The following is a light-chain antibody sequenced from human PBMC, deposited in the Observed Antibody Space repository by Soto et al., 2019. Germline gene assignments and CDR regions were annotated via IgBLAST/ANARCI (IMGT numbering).Light chain of an antibody. V-gene: IGKV3-15*01. CDR3: QQYKNWPPLT. J-gene: IGKJ4*01. Sequence: EIVMTQSPATLSVSPGERATLSCRASQSGSSNLAWYQQKPGQAPRLLIYGASTRATGIPARFSGSGSGTEFTLTISGLQSEDFAVYYCQQYKNWPPLTFGGGTKVEIK. CDR1: QSGSSN. CDR2: GAS.